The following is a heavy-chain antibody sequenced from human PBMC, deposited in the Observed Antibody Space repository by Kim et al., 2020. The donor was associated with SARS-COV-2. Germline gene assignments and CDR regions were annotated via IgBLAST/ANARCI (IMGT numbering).Heavy chain of an antibody. CDR3: ARERRYYDSSGYYLGD. V-gene: IGHV4-4*02. J-gene: IGHJ4*02. D-gene: IGHD3-22*01. Sequence: SLKSRVTISVDKSKNQFSLKLSSVTAADTAVYYCARERRYYDSSGYYLGDWGQGTLVTVSS.